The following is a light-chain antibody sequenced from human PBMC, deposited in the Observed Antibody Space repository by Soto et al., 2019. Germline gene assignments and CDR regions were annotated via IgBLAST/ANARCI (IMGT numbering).Light chain of an antibody. J-gene: IGLJ2*01. CDR3: TSYGGHKNLDVL. CDR1: SSDVGGYNY. Sequence: QSALTQPPSASGSAGQSVTISCTGTSSDVGGYNYVSWYQEHPGKGPKLIIYEVSKRPSGVPDRFSGSKSGNTASLTVSGLQAEDEADYYCTSYGGHKNLDVLFGGGTKLTVL. V-gene: IGLV2-8*01. CDR2: EVS.